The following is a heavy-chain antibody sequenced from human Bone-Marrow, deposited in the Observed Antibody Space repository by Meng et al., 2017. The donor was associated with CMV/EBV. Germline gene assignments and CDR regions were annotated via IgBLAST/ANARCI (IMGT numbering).Heavy chain of an antibody. V-gene: IGHV3-21*01. CDR1: GFTFSSYA. J-gene: IGHJ6*02. CDR3: ARGRYGSGSYHTYYYYYGMDV. Sequence: GESLKISCAASGFTFSSYAMHWVRQAPGKGLEWVSSISSSSSYIYYADSVKGRFTISRDNAKNSLYLQMNSLRAEDTAVYYCARGRYGSGSYHTYYYYYGMDVWGQGTMVTVSS. D-gene: IGHD3-10*01. CDR2: ISSSSSYI.